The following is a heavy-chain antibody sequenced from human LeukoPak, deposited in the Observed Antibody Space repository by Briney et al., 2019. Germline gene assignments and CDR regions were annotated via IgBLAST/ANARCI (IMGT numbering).Heavy chain of an antibody. Sequence: SETLSLTXAVCGGSFSGYYWSWIRQPPGKGLEWIGEINHSGSTNYNPSLKSRVTISVDTSKNQFSLKLSSVTAADTAVYYCARHPYDFWSGYYSMGFDPWGQGTLVTVSS. CDR1: GGSFSGYY. CDR2: INHSGST. D-gene: IGHD3-3*01. J-gene: IGHJ5*02. CDR3: ARHPYDFWSGYYSMGFDP. V-gene: IGHV4-34*01.